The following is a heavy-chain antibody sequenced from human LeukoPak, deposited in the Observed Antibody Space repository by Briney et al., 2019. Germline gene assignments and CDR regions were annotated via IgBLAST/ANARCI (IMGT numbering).Heavy chain of an antibody. V-gene: IGHV3-7*02. CDR1: GFTFSAYW. D-gene: IGHD5-18*01. CDR2: IKQDGSEA. Sequence: PGGSLRLSCAASGFTFSAYWMSWVRQAPGKGLEWVANIKQDGSEAYYVDSVQGRFTGSRDNAKNSLYLQMNSLRAEDTAVYYRASLYSFGSYYFDYWGQGTLVTVSS. J-gene: IGHJ4*02. CDR3: ASLYSFGSYYFDY.